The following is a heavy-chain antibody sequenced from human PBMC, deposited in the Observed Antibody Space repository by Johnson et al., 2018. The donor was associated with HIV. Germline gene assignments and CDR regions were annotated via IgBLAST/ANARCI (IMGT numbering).Heavy chain of an antibody. CDR3: ASSATTVVMEGFAFDI. V-gene: IGHV3-30*14. J-gene: IGHJ3*02. CDR2: ISYDGSKK. D-gene: IGHD4-23*01. CDR1: GFTFSRYA. Sequence: VQLVESGGGVVQPGRSLRLSCAASGFTFSRYAMHWVRQAPGKGLEWVAVISYDGSKKHNADSVKGRFTISRDNSKNTLYLQMNSLRAEDTAVYYCASSATTVVMEGFAFDIWGQGTMVTVSS.